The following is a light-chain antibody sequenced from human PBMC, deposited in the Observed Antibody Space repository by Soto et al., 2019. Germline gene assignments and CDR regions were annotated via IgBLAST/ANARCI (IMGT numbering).Light chain of an antibody. V-gene: IGLV2-14*01. J-gene: IGLJ2*01. Sequence: QSALTQPASVSGSPGRSITISCTATSTDVGTYNYVSWYQQYPGKVPKLIIYEVINRPSGVSNRFSGSKSGNTASLIISGLQAEDEADYYCASYTTRSTLVFGGGTKLTVL. CDR2: EVI. CDR1: STDVGTYNY. CDR3: ASYTTRSTLV.